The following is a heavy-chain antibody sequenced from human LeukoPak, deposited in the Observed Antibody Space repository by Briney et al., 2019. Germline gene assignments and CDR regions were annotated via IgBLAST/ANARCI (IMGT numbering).Heavy chain of an antibody. CDR1: GFTFDDYA. Sequence: GRSLRLSCAASGFTFDDYAMHWVRQAPGKGLEGVSGISWNIGSIGYADSVKGRFTISRDNAKNSLYLQMNSLRAEDTALYYCAKDLSDIVVVPAAGFDYWGQGTLVTVSS. CDR3: AKDLSDIVVVPAAGFDY. CDR2: ISWNIGSI. J-gene: IGHJ4*02. V-gene: IGHV3-9*01. D-gene: IGHD2-2*01.